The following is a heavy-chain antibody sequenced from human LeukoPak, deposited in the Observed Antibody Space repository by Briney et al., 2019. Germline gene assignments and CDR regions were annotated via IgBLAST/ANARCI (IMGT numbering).Heavy chain of an antibody. CDR1: GGTFSSYA. CDR2: IIPIFGTA. J-gene: IGHJ4*02. D-gene: IGHD2-15*01. Sequence: SVKVSCKASGGTFSSYAISWVRQAPGQGLEWMGGIIPIFGTANYAQKFQGRVTITADESTSTAYMELSSLRSEDTAVYYCASGPIYCSGGSCHQYYFDYWGQGTLVTVSS. CDR3: ASGPIYCSGGSCHQYYFDY. V-gene: IGHV1-69*13.